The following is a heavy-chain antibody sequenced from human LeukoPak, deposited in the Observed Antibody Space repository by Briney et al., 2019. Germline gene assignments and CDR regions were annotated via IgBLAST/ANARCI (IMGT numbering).Heavy chain of an antibody. D-gene: IGHD5-12*01. J-gene: IGHJ4*02. CDR1: GGSFSGYY. Sequence: PSETLSLTCAVYGGSFSGYYWSWIRQPPGKGLEWIGEINHSGSTNYNPSLKSRITISVDTSKNQFSLKLSSVTAADTAVYYCARVLGYSGYDPSHSHFDYWGQGTLVTVSS. V-gene: IGHV4-34*01. CDR3: ARVLGYSGYDPSHSHFDY. CDR2: INHSGST.